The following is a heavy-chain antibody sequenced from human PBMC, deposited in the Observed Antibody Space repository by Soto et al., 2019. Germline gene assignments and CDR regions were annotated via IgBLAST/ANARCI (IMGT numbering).Heavy chain of an antibody. D-gene: IGHD3-22*01. CDR1: GYTFTSYY. V-gene: IGHV1-46*01. CDR2: INPSGGST. CDR3: ARVRSGYYWFDP. J-gene: IGHJ5*02. Sequence: GASVKVSCKASGYTFTSYYMHWVRQAPGQGLEWMGIINPSGGSTSYAQKFQGRVTMTRDTSTSTVYMELSSLMSEDTAVYYCARVRSGYYWFDPWGPGTLVTSPQ.